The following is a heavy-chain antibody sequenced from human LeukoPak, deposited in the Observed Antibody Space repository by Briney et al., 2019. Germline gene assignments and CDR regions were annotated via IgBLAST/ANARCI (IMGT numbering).Heavy chain of an antibody. CDR3: ARKSTPGWFFDL. J-gene: IGHJ2*01. CDR1: GGSISSYY. CDR2: IYYSGST. Sequence: PSETLSLTCTVSGGSISSYYWSWIRQPPGKGLEWIGYIYYSGSTNYNPSLKSRVTISVDTSKNQFSLKLSSVTAADTAVYYCARKSTPGWFFDLWGRGTLVTVSS. V-gene: IGHV4-59*08. D-gene: IGHD5/OR15-5a*01.